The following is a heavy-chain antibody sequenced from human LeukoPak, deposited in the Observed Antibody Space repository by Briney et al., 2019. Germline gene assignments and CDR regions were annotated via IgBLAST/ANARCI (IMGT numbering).Heavy chain of an antibody. CDR2: INPNSGDT. CDR1: GYTFTDYY. V-gene: IGHV1-2*02. J-gene: IGHJ5*02. CDR3: AKMVAVAGTRCLDP. D-gene: IGHD6-19*01. Sequence: GASVKVSCKASGYTFTDYYIHWVRQAPGQGLEWMGWINPNSGDTSYAQKFQGRVTMTRDTSISTAYMELSSLTSDDTAVYYCAKMVAVAGTRCLDPWGQGTLVTVSS.